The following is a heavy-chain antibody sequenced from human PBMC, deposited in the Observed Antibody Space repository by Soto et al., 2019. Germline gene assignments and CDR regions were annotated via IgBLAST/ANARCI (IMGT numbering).Heavy chain of an antibody. CDR1: GGSFSGYY. CDR2: INHSGST. CDR3: ARQASRIVGATWMSTILYYFDY. D-gene: IGHD1-26*01. V-gene: IGHV4-34*01. J-gene: IGHJ4*02. Sequence: SETLSLTCAVYGGSFSGYYWSWIRQPPGKGLEWIGEINHSGSTNYNPSLKSRVTISVDTSKNQFSLKLSSVTAADTAVYYCARQASRIVGATWMSTILYYFDYWGQGTLVTVAS.